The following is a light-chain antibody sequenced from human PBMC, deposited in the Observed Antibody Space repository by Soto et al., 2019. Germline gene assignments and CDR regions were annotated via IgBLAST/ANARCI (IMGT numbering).Light chain of an antibody. J-gene: IGKJ5*01. CDR1: QYVSNK. Sequence: EIVLTHSPGTLSVSPCETATLSFSASQYVSNKVAWYQQKPGQAPSLLILGASTRATGVPARFSGSGSGTEFTLSISSLQSEDFAVYYCKQYKEWPPFTFGQGTRLEI. CDR3: KQYKEWPPFT. CDR2: GAS. V-gene: IGKV3-15*01.